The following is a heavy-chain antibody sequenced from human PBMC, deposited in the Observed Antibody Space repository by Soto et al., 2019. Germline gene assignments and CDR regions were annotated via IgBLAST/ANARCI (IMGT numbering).Heavy chain of an antibody. CDR3: ARGYRQSGYSSSWVFDY. CDR1: GGSINSGGYY. J-gene: IGHJ4*02. D-gene: IGHD6-13*01. CDR2: MYYSGSN. V-gene: IGHV4-31*03. Sequence: QVQLRESGPGLVKPSQTLSLTCTVSGGSINSGGYYWNWIRQHPGKGLEWIGYMYYSGSNYYNPSLRSRLIISADTSETQFSLKLRSVTAADTAVYFCARGYRQSGYSSSWVFDYWGQGTLVNVSS.